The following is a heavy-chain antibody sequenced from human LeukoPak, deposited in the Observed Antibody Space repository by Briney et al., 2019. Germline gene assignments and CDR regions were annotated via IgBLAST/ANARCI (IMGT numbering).Heavy chain of an antibody. D-gene: IGHD2-2*01. CDR3: ARASCSSTSCGADQ. CDR2: INPNSGST. V-gene: IGHV1-2*02. CDR1: GYTFTGYY. Sequence: ASVKVSCKASGYTFTGYYMNWVRQAPGQGLEWMGWINPNSGSTNYAQKFQGRVTMTRDTSISTAYMELSRLRSDDTAVYYCARASCSSTSCGADQWGQGTLVTVSS. J-gene: IGHJ4*02.